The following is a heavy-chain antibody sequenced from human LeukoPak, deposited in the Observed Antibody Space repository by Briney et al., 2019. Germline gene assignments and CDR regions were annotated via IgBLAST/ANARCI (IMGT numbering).Heavy chain of an antibody. D-gene: IGHD3-22*01. CDR1: GFTFSNYW. CDR3: ARWTREYYDSSGYNY. CDR2: IKQDGSEK. J-gene: IGHJ4*02. V-gene: IGHV3-7*01. Sequence: GGSLRLSCAASGFTFSNYWMSWVRQAPGKGLEWVANIKQDGSEKYYVDSVKGRFTISRDNAKNSLYLQMNSLRAEDTAVYYCARWTREYYDSSGYNYWGQGTLVTVSS.